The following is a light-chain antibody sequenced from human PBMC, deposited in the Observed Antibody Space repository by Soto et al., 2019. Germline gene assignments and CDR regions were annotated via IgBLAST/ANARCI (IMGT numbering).Light chain of an antibody. V-gene: IGLV2-14*01. CDR3: SSYTSSSTLYV. J-gene: IGLJ1*01. CDR2: EVS. Sequence: QSALTQPASVSGSPGQSITISCTGTSSDGGAYNYVSWYQQHPGKAPKLMIYEVSNRPPGVSNRFSGSKSGNTASLTISGLQAEDEADYYCSSYTSSSTLYVFGTGTKLTVL. CDR1: SSDGGAYNY.